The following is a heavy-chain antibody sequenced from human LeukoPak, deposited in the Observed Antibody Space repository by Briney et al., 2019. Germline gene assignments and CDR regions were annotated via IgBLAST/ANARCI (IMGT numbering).Heavy chain of an antibody. Sequence: SETLSLTCTVSGGSISPYFWSWIRQPPGEGLEWIGYISYSGSTNYNPSLKSRVTISVDTSKNQFSLQLCSVTAADTAVYYCARDDYRGVTNFDPWGQGTLVTVSS. CDR3: ARDDYRGVTNFDP. J-gene: IGHJ5*02. V-gene: IGHV4-59*01. CDR1: GGSISPYF. D-gene: IGHD3-10*01. CDR2: ISYSGST.